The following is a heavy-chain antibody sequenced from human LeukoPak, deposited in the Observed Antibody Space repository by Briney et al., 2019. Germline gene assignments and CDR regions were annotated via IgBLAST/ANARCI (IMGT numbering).Heavy chain of an antibody. Sequence: ASVNVSCKASGYTFTSYYMHWVRQAPGQGLEWMGIINPSGGSTSYAQKFQGRVTMTRDMSTSTVYMELSSLRSEDTAVYYCARATQEWELPEGWGQGALVTVSS. CDR2: INPSGGST. CDR1: GYTFTSYY. CDR3: ARATQEWELPEG. D-gene: IGHD1-26*01. V-gene: IGHV1-46*01. J-gene: IGHJ4*02.